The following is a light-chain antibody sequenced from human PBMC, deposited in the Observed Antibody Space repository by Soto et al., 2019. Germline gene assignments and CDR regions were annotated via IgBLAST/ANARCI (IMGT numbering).Light chain of an antibody. V-gene: IGKV1-39*01. CDR2: AAS. J-gene: IGKJ1*01. CDR1: QSISTY. Sequence: DIQMTQSPSSLSASVGDRVTITCRASQSISTYLNWYQQKPGKAPELMIFAASSLQSGVPSRFSGSGSGTDFTLTISSLQPEDFATYYCQKYNSAPQTFGQGTKVEIK. CDR3: QKYNSAPQT.